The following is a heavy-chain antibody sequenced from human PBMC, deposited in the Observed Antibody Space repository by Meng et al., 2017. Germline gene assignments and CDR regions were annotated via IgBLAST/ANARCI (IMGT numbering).Heavy chain of an antibody. V-gene: IGHV2-5*02. CDR3: AHSKKTYYDFWSGYLGYYFDY. D-gene: IGHD3-3*01. Sequence: IPLKDSGPTLVKPTQTLTLTCTFSGFSLSTSGVGVGWIRQPPGKALEWLALIYWDDDKRYSPSLKSRLTITKDTSKNQVVLTMTNMDPVDTATYYCAHSKKTYYDFWSGYLGYYFDYWGQGTLVTSPQ. J-gene: IGHJ4*02. CDR1: GFSLSTSGVG. CDR2: IYWDDDK.